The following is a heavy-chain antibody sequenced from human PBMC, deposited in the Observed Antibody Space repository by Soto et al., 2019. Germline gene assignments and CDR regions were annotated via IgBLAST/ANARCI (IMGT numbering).Heavy chain of an antibody. CDR3: TARVCYLYYGMDV. V-gene: IGHV3-15*01. CDR1: GFTFSEAW. Sequence: EAQLVESGGGLVKPGGSLRLSCAASGFTFSEAWMSWVRQAPGKGLEWVGRIKSKTDGGTTDYAAPVKGRFTISRDDSKNTLYLHMNSLKTEDTAVYYCTARVCYLYYGMDVWGQGTTVTVSS. J-gene: IGHJ6*02. D-gene: IGHD3-16*01. CDR2: IKSKTDGGTT.